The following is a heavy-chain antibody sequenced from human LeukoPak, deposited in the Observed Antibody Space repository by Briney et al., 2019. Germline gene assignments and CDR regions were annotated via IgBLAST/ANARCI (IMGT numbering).Heavy chain of an antibody. D-gene: IGHD6-19*01. CDR1: GYSFTSYW. V-gene: IGHV5-51*04. J-gene: IGHJ4*02. Sequence: GESLKISCKGSGYSFTSYWTAWVRQMPGKGLGWSGINYPGDSDTRYSPSFQGQVTISADKPISPAYLQWSRLKASDPAMYYCARGYSSGWLPVQVAPEAIDYWGQGTLVTVSS. CDR3: ARGYSSGWLPVQVAPEAIDY. CDR2: NYPGDSDT.